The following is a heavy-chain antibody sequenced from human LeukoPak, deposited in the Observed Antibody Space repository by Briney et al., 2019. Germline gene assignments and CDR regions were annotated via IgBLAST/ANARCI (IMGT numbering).Heavy chain of an antibody. CDR3: AKQGPDILTGCYYYYYIDV. CDR1: GGSISSSSYY. CDR2: IYYSGST. J-gene: IGHJ6*03. V-gene: IGHV4-39*01. Sequence: SETLSLTCTVSGGSISSSSYYWGWIRQPPGKGLEWIGTIYYSGSTYYNPSLKSRVTISVDTSKNQFSLKLSSVTAADTAVYYCAKQGPDILTGCYYYYYIDVWGKGTTVTVSS. D-gene: IGHD3-9*01.